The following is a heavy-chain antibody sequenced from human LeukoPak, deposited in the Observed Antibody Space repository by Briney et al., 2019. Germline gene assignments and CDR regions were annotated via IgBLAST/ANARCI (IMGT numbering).Heavy chain of an antibody. CDR3: ARQRDTASVGAFDI. V-gene: IGHV4-39*01. Sequence: SETLSRTCTVSGGSIRSNTNFWGWHSSNYWGWIRQPPGKGLEWIGSIHFSGTTYYNPSLQSRLTISVDASKNQFSLKVTSVTATDTALYYCARQRDTASVGAFDIWGQGTMVTVSS. CDR2: IHFSGTT. J-gene: IGHJ3*02. D-gene: IGHD5-18*01. CDR1: GGSIRSNTNFWGWHSSNY.